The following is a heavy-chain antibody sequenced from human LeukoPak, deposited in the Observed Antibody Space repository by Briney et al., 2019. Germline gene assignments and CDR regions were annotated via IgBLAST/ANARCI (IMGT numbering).Heavy chain of an antibody. CDR2: FDPEDGET. V-gene: IGHV1-24*01. D-gene: IGHD1-26*01. J-gene: IGHJ6*02. Sequence: ASVKVSCKVSGYTLTELSMHWVRQAPGKGLVWMGGFDPEDGETIYAQKFQGRVTMTEDTSTYTAYMELSSLRSEGTAVYYCATAPWELSAYGIDFLGQGTTVTVSS. CDR1: GYTLTELS. CDR3: ATAPWELSAYGIDF.